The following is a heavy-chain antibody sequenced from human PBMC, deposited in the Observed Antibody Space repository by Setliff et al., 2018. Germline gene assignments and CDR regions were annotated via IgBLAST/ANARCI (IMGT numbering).Heavy chain of an antibody. Sequence: ASVKVSCKASGYTFTGYYMHWVRQAPGQGLEWMGIVNPSGGKTTLSQKFQGRVSMTADASTATVYMELHSLTSEDTAIYYCARAPWGDDYDSLYTWFDPWGQGSLVTVSS. CDR1: GYTFTGYY. D-gene: IGHD3-22*01. CDR2: VNPSGGKT. CDR3: ARAPWGDDYDSLYTWFDP. V-gene: IGHV1-46*01. J-gene: IGHJ5*02.